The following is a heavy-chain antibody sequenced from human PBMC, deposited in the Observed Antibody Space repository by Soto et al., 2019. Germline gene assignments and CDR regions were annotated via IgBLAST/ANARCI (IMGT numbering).Heavy chain of an antibody. V-gene: IGHV3-21*01. CDR1: GFTFSSYS. Sequence: GGSLRLSCAASGFTFSSYSMNWVRQAPGKGLEWVSSISSSSSYIYYADSVKGRFTISRDNAKNSLYLQMNNLRAEDTAVYFCATIMSAEGTGGVDCWGQGALVSVSS. J-gene: IGHJ4*02. D-gene: IGHD1-1*01. CDR2: ISSSSSYI. CDR3: ATIMSAEGTGGVDC.